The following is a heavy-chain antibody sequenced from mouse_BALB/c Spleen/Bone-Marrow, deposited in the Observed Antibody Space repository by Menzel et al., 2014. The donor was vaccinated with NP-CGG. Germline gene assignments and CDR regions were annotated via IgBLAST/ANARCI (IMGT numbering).Heavy chain of an antibody. CDR1: GYSFTNYY. CDR2: IYPGPDRT. Sequence: QVQLQQFGPELVKSGASVKMSCKASGYSFTNYYMHWVRQRPGQGLEWIGWIYPGPDRTKYNEKFKGKTTLTADKSSSTAYMLLSNQTSEDSAIYFCASYYEYWFDFWGQGTTLTVSS. D-gene: IGHD1-1*01. J-gene: IGHJ2*01. CDR3: ASYYEYWFDF. V-gene: IGHV1S56*01.